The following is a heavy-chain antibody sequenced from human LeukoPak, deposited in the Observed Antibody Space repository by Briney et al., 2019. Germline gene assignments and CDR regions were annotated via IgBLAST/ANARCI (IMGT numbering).Heavy chain of an antibody. Sequence: NPSETLSLTCAVSGGSISSSNWWSWVRPPPGKGLEWIGEIYHSGSTNYNPSLKSRVTISVDKSKNQFSLKLSSVTAADTAVYYCARGGAARLHFQNWGQGTLVTVSS. CDR1: GGSISSSNW. D-gene: IGHD6-6*01. V-gene: IGHV4-4*02. CDR3: ARGGAARLHFQN. J-gene: IGHJ1*01. CDR2: IYHSGST.